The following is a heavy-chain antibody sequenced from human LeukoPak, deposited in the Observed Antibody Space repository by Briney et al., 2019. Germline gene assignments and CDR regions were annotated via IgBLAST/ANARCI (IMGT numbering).Heavy chain of an antibody. CDR3: ARFSSSWFYYFDY. CDR2: MNPNSGNT. J-gene: IGHJ4*02. D-gene: IGHD6-13*01. CDR1: GYTFTSYD. Sequence: ASVKVSCKASGYTFTSYDINWVRQATGQGLEWMGWMNPNSGNTGYAQKFQGRVTMTRNTSIGTAYMELSSLKSDDTAVYYCARFSSSWFYYFDYWGQGTLVTVSS. V-gene: IGHV1-8*01.